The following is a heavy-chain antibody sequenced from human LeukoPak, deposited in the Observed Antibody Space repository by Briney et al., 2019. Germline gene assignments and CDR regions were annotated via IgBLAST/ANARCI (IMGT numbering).Heavy chain of an antibody. Sequence: SETLSLTCTVSGGSISSYYWSWIRQPTGKGLEWIGYIYYSGSTNYNPSLKSRVTISVNTSKNQFSLKLSSVTAADTAVYYCARLQGFGEPPPVRAFDIWGQGTMVTVSS. CDR1: GGSISSYY. CDR3: ARLQGFGEPPPVRAFDI. J-gene: IGHJ3*02. D-gene: IGHD3-10*01. V-gene: IGHV4-59*01. CDR2: IYYSGST.